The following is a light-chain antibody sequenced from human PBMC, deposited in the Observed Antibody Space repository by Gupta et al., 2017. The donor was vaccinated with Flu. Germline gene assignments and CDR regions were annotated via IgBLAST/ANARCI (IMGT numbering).Light chain of an antibody. J-gene: IGLJ3*02. Sequence: SYVLTPPPSVSVAPGQTAIITRGGTNIGSKSVHWYQRKPGQAPVVVVHDDRSRPSGIPERFFGSNFENTATLTIDRVEAGDEADYYCQVCDNEHWVFGGGTKLTVL. CDR1: NIGSKS. CDR2: DDR. V-gene: IGLV3-21*02. CDR3: QVCDNEHWV.